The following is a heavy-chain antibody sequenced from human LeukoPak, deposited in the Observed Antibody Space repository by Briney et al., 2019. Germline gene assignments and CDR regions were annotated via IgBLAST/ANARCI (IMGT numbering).Heavy chain of an antibody. J-gene: IGHJ6*04. CDR1: GFTLRSEW. D-gene: IGHD3-3*01. CDR2: ITSDGREK. V-gene: IGHV3-7*01. CDR3: TTFSSSDV. Sequence: GGSLRLSCTVFGFTLRSEWMTWVRQAPGKGLEWVAEITSDGREKYYVDSVKGRFTISRDNAKNSVDLHMNSLRAEDTAVYYCTTFSSSDVWGKGITVTVSS.